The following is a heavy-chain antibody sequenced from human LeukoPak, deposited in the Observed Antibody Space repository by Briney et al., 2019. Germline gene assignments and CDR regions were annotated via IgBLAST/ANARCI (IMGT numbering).Heavy chain of an antibody. CDR1: GFTFSSYG. D-gene: IGHD1-26*01. CDR3: ARDPTSGTLYYFDY. Sequence: GGSLRLSCAASGFTFSSYGMHWVRQAPGKGLEWVAVISCDGSNKYYADSVKGRFTISRDNSKNTLYLQMNSLRAEDTAVYYCARDPTSGTLYYFDYWGQGTLVTVSS. J-gene: IGHJ4*02. V-gene: IGHV3-30*03. CDR2: ISCDGSNK.